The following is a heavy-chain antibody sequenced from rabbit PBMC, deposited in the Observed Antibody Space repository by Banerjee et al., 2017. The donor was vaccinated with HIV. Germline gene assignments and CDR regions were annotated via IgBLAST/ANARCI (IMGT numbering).Heavy chain of an antibody. CDR1: GFSFSSSYW. CDR3: ARNARYPGDQYGMDL. Sequence: QSLEESGGDLVKPGASLTLTCTASGFSFSSSYWICWVRQAPGKGLEWIACIYAGSSGSNYYASWAKGRFTISKTSSTTVTLQMTSLTAADTATYFCARNARYPGDQYGMDLWGPGTLVTVS. CDR2: IYAGSSGSN. D-gene: IGHD7-1*01. V-gene: IGHV1S40*01. J-gene: IGHJ6*01.